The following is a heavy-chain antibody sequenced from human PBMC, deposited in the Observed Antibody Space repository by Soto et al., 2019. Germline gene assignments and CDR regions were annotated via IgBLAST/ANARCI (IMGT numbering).Heavy chain of an antibody. J-gene: IGHJ4*02. CDR3: ARDNLAFQGAFDL. D-gene: IGHD3-16*01. CDR2: ITGTSAFT. CDR1: VSVFSIFQ. Sequence: PGGCMRLSCPASVSVFSIFQFDWVRQAPGGGLEWLSSITGTSAFTEYAESIEGRFTISRDNPNKLLFLHMDNLRPEDTAVYYCARDNLAFQGAFDLWGQGTLVTVSS. V-gene: IGHV3-21*01.